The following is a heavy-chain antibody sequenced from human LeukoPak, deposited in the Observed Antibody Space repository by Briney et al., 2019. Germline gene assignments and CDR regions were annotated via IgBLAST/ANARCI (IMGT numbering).Heavy chain of an antibody. J-gene: IGHJ4*02. D-gene: IGHD5-12*01. CDR3: ARGRHYSGYEDY. Sequence: ASVKVSCKASGYTFTGYYMHWVRKAPGQGLEWMGWINPNSGGINYAQKFQGRVTMTRDTSISTAYMELSRLRSDDTAVYYCARGRHYSGYEDYWGQGTLVTVSS. CDR2: INPNSGGI. CDR1: GYTFTGYY. V-gene: IGHV1-2*02.